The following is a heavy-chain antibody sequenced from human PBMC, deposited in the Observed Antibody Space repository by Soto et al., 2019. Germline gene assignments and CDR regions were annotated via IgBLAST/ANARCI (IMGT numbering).Heavy chain of an antibody. CDR1: GYTFTSYG. V-gene: IGHV1-18*01. Sequence: ASVKVSCKASGYTFTSYGISWVRQAPGQGLEWMGWISAYNGNTNYAQKLQGRVTMTTDTSTSTAYMELRSLRSDDTAVYYCARLKWLQHKYYYYGMDVWGQGTTVTVSS. J-gene: IGHJ6*02. D-gene: IGHD5-12*01. CDR2: ISAYNGNT. CDR3: ARLKWLQHKYYYYGMDV.